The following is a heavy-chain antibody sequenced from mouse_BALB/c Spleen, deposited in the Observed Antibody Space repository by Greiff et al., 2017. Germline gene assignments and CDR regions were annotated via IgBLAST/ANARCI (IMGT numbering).Heavy chain of an antibody. CDR2: ILPGSGST. J-gene: IGHJ2*01. Sequence: VQLQQSGAELMKPGASVKISCKATGYTFSSYWIEWVKQRPGHGLEWIGEILPGSGSTNYNEKFKGKATFTADTSSNTAYMQLSSLTSEDSAVDYCARRGYGSRYEYYFDYWGQGTTLTVSS. V-gene: IGHV1-9*01. CDR3: ARRGYGSRYEYYFDY. D-gene: IGHD1-1*01. CDR1: GYTFSSYW.